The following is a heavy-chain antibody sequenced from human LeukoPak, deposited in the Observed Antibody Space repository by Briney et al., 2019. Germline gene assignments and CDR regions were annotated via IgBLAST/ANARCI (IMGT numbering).Heavy chain of an antibody. J-gene: IGHJ4*02. D-gene: IGHD4/OR15-4a*01. CDR2: INHSGST. CDR1: GGSFSGYY. Sequence: SETLSLTCAVYGGSFSGYYWSWIRQPPGKGLEWIGEINHSGSTNYNPSLKSRVTRPVDTSKSQFSLKLSSVTAADTAVYYCARLYGTTVIYHFDYWGQGILVTVSS. CDR3: ARLYGTTVIYHFDY. V-gene: IGHV4-34*01.